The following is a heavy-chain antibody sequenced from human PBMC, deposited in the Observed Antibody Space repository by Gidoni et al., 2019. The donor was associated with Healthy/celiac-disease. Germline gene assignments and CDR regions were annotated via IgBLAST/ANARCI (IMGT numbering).Heavy chain of an antibody. V-gene: IGHV3-30*18. D-gene: IGHD2-15*01. J-gene: IGHJ3*02. CDR1: GFTFRSYG. CDR3: ANRVVVVPATGGGEDSFDI. CDR2: ISYDGSNK. Sequence: QVQLVESGGGVVQPGRSLRLSCAASGFTFRSYGMHWVRQAPGKGLEWVAVISYDGSNKYFADSVKGRFTISRDNSKNTLYLQMNSLRAEDTAVYYCANRVVVVPATGGGEDSFDIWGHGTMVTVSS.